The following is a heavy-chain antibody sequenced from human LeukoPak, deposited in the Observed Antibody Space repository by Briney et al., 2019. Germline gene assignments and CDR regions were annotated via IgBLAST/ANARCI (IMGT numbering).Heavy chain of an antibody. D-gene: IGHD3-16*01. CDR1: GYNFTGYY. CDR2: INTNSGGT. CDR3: ARSLSLAGNFDY. J-gene: IGHJ4*02. Sequence: ASVKVSCKASGYNFTGYYMHWVRQAPGQGQERRGWINTNSGGTKYAQKSQGRVTMTRDTSISTAYMELSSLRSEATAVYYCARSLSLAGNFDYWGQGTLVTVSS. V-gene: IGHV1-2*02.